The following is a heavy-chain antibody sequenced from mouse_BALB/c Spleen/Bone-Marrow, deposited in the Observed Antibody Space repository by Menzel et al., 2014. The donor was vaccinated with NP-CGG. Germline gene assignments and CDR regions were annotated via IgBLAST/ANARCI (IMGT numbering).Heavy chain of an antibody. CDR3: AGSTPLAY. Sequence: QVTLKVSGAELVRPGSSVKISCKASGYAFSRSWMNWVKQRPGQGLEWIGQIYPGDDDTNYSGKFKGRATLTADKSSGTAYMLLSSLTSEDSAVYFCAGSTPLAYWGQGTLVTVSA. V-gene: IGHV1-80*01. D-gene: IGHD1-1*01. CDR1: GYAFSRSW. CDR2: IYPGDDDT. J-gene: IGHJ3*01.